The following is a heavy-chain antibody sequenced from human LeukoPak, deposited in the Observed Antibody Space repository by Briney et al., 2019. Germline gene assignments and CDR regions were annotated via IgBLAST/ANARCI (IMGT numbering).Heavy chain of an antibody. J-gene: IGHJ6*03. V-gene: IGHV3-74*01. Sequence: GGSLRLSCAASGFTFSSYWIHWVRQAPGKGLVWVSSINADGSSTSYADSMKGRFTISRDNAKNTLYLQMNSLRAEDTAVYYCASQQSFHYYYMDVWGKGTTVTVSS. D-gene: IGHD2/OR15-2a*01. CDR1: GFTFSSYW. CDR2: INADGSST. CDR3: ASQQSFHYYYMDV.